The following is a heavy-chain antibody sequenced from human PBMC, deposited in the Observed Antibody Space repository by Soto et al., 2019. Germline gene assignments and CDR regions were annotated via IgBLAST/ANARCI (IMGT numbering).Heavy chain of an antibody. Sequence: SETLSLTCPVSGFSISSGGYYWSWIRQHPGKGLEWIGYIYYSGSTYYNPSLKSRVTISVDTSKNQFSLKLSSVTAADTAVYYCARDGAHIGLDYWGQGTLVTVSS. D-gene: IGHD2-15*01. CDR1: GFSISSGGYY. CDR2: IYYSGST. V-gene: IGHV4-31*03. CDR3: ARDGAHIGLDY. J-gene: IGHJ4*02.